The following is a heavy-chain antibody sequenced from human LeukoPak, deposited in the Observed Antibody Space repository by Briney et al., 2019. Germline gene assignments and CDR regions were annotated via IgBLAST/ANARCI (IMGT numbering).Heavy chain of an antibody. CDR2: ISGSGGST. D-gene: IGHD1-7*01. V-gene: IGHV3-23*01. CDR3: ANVVDWNYGRYFDY. J-gene: IGHJ4*02. Sequence: GGSLRLSCAASGFTFSRYAMSWVRQAPGKGLEWVSAISGSGGSTYCADSVKGRFTISRDKSKNTLYLQMNSLRAEDTAVYYCANVVDWNYGRYFDYWGQGTLVTVSS. CDR1: GFTFSRYA.